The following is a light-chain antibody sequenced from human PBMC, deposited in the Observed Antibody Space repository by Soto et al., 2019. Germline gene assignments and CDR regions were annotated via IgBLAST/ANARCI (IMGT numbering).Light chain of an antibody. CDR2: EVS. V-gene: IGLV2-14*01. J-gene: IGLJ1*01. CDR1: SNDVGGYNY. CDR3: SSYATSSPYV. Sequence: QSALTQPASVSGSPGQSITISCTGTSNDVGGYNYVSWYQQHPGKAPKLVIYEVSHRPSGISDRFSGSKSGNTASLTISGLQVEDEADYYWSSYATSSPYVFGAGTKLTVL.